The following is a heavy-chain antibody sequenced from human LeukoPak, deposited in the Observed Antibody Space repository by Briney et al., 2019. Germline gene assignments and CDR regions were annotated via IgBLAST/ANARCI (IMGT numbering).Heavy chain of an antibody. J-gene: IGHJ4*02. CDR1: GGSISGYY. CDR2: INHSGST. D-gene: IGHD3-16*01. CDR3: ARDTYYFDY. V-gene: IGHV4-34*01. Sequence: SETLSLTCTVSGGSISGYYWSWIRQPPGKGLEWIGEINHSGSTNYNPSLKSRVTISVDTSKNQFSLKLSSVTAADTAVYYCARDTYYFDYWGQGTLVTVSS.